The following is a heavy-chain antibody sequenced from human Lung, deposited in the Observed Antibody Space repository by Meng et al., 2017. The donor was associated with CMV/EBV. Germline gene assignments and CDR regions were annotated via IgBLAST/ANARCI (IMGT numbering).Heavy chain of an antibody. D-gene: IGHD3-3*01. V-gene: IGHV1-18*01. J-gene: IGHJ6*02. CDR2: ISAYTGNT. Sequence: SVXVSXXASGYTFTSYGISWVRQAPGQGLEWMGWISAYTGNTNYAQKLQGRVTMTTDTSTSTAYMELRSLRSDDTAVYYCARVRYYDLWSGYFNAMDVWGQGXTVTVSS. CDR1: GYTFTSYG. CDR3: ARVRYYDLWSGYFNAMDV.